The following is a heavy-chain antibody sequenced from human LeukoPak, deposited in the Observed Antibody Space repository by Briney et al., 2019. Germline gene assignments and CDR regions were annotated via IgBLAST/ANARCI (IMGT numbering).Heavy chain of an antibody. CDR2: IKQDGSEK. J-gene: IGHJ1*01. V-gene: IGHV3-7*04. CDR3: ASEDYYDSSAYYYRNFQH. Sequence: GGSLRLSCAASGFTFSSYWMSWVRQAPGKGLEWVANIKQDGSEKYYVDSVKGRFTISRDNAKNSLYLQMNSLRAEDTAVYYCASEDYYDSSAYYYRNFQHWGQGTLVTVSS. CDR1: GFTFSSYW. D-gene: IGHD3-22*01.